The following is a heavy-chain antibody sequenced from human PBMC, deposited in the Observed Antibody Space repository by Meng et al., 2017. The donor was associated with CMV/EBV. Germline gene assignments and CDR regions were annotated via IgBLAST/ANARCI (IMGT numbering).Heavy chain of an antibody. CDR3: ARGKLDYYATYHFDY. V-gene: IGHV1-69*10. Sequence: SGGTVSSYAISWVRQAPGQGLEWRGGIIPILGIANYAQKFQGRVTITADKSTSTAYMELSSLRSEDTAVYYCARGKLDYYATYHFDYWGQGTLVTVSS. D-gene: IGHD2-2*01. CDR1: GGTVSSYA. CDR2: IIPILGIA. J-gene: IGHJ4*02.